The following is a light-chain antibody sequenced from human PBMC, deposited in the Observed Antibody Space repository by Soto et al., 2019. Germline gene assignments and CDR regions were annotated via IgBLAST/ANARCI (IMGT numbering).Light chain of an antibody. V-gene: IGLV3-1*01. CDR2: QDS. J-gene: IGLJ2*01. Sequence: SYELTRPPSVSVSPGQTASITCSGDKLGNKYVCWYQQKPGQSPVLVIYQDSKRPSGIPERFSGSNSGNTATLTISGTQAMDEADYYCQAWDSSTGVFGGGTKLTVL. CDR1: KLGNKY. CDR3: QAWDSSTGV.